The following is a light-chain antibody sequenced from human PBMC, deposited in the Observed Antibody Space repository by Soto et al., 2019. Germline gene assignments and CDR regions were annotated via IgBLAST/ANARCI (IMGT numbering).Light chain of an antibody. J-gene: IGLJ3*02. V-gene: IGLV2-11*01. CDR1: SSDVGGYEY. CDR3: CSYAGSYSWV. Sequence: QSALTQPRSVSGSPGQSVTISCTGTSSDVGGYEYVSWYQQHPGQAPKFIIYDVTKRPSGVPDRFSGSKSGNTASLTISGLQAEDEADYYCCSYAGSYSWVFGGGTLLTVL. CDR2: DVT.